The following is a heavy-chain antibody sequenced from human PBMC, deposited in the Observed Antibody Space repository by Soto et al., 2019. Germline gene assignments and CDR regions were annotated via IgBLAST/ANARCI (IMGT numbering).Heavy chain of an antibody. Sequence: PSETLSLTCAVYGGSFSGYYWSWIRQPPGKGLEWIGEINHSGSTNYNPSLKSRVTISVDTSKNQFSLKLSSVTAADTAVYYCASLNGSGSYSPPSRFDYWGQGTLVTVSS. CDR1: GGSFSGYY. V-gene: IGHV4-34*01. D-gene: IGHD3-10*01. CDR2: INHSGST. CDR3: ASLNGSGSYSPPSRFDY. J-gene: IGHJ4*02.